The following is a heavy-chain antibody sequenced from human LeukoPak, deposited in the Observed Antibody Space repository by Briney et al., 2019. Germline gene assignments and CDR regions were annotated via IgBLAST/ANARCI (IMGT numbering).Heavy chain of an antibody. Sequence: PGGSLRLSCAASGFTFSSYEMNWVRQAPGKGLEWVSYISSSGSTIYYADSVKGRFTISTDNAKNSLYVQMNSLRAEDTAVYYCASSSSRSFYYFDYWGQGTLVTVSS. J-gene: IGHJ4*02. D-gene: IGHD1-26*01. CDR3: ASSSSRSFYYFDY. CDR2: ISSSGSTI. CDR1: GFTFSSYE. V-gene: IGHV3-48*03.